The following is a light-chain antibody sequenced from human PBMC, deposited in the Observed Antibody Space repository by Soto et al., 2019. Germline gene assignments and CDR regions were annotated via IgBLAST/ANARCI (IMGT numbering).Light chain of an antibody. CDR2: AAS. CDR1: KSISSY. CDR3: QQSYSTQVT. J-gene: IGKJ3*01. V-gene: IGKV1-39*01. Sequence: DIQMTQSPSSLSASVGDRVTITCRASKSISSYLNWYQQKPGKAPKLLIYAASSLQSGVPSRFSGSGSGTDFTVTISSLQPEDFATYYCQQSYSTQVTFGPGTKVYIK.